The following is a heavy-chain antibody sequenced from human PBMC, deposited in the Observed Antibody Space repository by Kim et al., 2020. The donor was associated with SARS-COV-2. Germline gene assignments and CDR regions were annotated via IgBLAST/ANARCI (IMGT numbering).Heavy chain of an antibody. Sequence: GGSLRLSCAASGFTFTNYAMNWVRQAPGAGLEWVSTISSTSGTTYHADSVKGRFIISRDISKNMPYLQMNSLRAEDTAVYYCAKRIAVAGALYFDSWGQGTLVTVSS. CDR1: GFTFTNYA. CDR3: AKRIAVAGALYFDS. D-gene: IGHD6-19*01. J-gene: IGHJ4*02. V-gene: IGHV3-23*01. CDR2: ISSTSGTT.